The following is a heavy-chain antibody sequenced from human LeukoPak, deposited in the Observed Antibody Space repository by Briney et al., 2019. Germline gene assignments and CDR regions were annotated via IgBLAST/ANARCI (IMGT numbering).Heavy chain of an antibody. CDR2: IYSGGST. CDR1: GFSVSSYY. CDR3: ARDLDNGEYTYGCHDA. J-gene: IGHJ4*02. V-gene: IGHV3-66*01. Sequence: PGGSLRLSCAASGFSVSSYYMNWVRQAPGKGLEWVSVIYSGGSTYYADSVKGRFTISRDNSKNTLYLQMNRLRPEDTAVYYCARDLDNGEYTYGCHDAWGQGTLVTVSS. D-gene: IGHD5-18*01.